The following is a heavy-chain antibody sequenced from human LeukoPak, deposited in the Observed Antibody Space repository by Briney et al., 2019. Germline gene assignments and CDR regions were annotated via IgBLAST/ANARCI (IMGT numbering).Heavy chain of an antibody. D-gene: IGHD2-2*01. Sequence: ASVKVSCKASGYTFTSYGISWVRQAPGQGLEWMGWISAYNGNTNYAQKLQGRVTMTTDTSTSTAYMELRSLRSDDTAVYYCATETPAGDYYYYGMDVWGQGTTVTVSS. V-gene: IGHV1-18*01. CDR1: GYTFTSYG. CDR2: ISAYNGNT. CDR3: ATETPAGDYYYYGMDV. J-gene: IGHJ6*02.